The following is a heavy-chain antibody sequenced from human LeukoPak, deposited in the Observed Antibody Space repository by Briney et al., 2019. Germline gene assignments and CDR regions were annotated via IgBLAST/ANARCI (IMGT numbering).Heavy chain of an antibody. J-gene: IGHJ4*02. D-gene: IGHD2-21*02. Sequence: LRLPCAASGFTFSSYEMNWVRQAPGKGLEWVSYISSSGSTIYYADSVKGRFTISRDNAKNSLYMQMNSLRAEDTAVYYCAGTQRYCGGDCYSDYWGQGTLVTVSS. CDR3: AGTQRYCGGDCYSDY. CDR1: GFTFSSYE. CDR2: ISSSGSTI. V-gene: IGHV3-48*03.